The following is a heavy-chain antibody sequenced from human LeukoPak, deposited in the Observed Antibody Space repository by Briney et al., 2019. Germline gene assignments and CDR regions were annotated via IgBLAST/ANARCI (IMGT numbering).Heavy chain of an antibody. CDR2: IIPIFGTA. D-gene: IGHD3-10*01. J-gene: IGHJ6*03. Sequence: SVKVSCKASGGTFSSYAISWVRQAPGQGLEWMGGIIPIFGTANYAQKFQGRVTITTDESTSTAYMELSSLRSEDTAAYYCARSHGNANPWFGELLPYYYMDVWGKGTTVTVSS. V-gene: IGHV1-69*05. CDR1: GGTFSSYA. CDR3: ARSHGNANPWFGELLPYYYMDV.